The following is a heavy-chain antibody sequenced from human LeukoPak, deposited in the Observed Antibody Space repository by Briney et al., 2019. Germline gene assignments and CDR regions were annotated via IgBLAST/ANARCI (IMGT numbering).Heavy chain of an antibody. Sequence: SVKVSCKASGGTFSSYAISWVRQAPGQGLEWMGGIIPIFGTANYAQKFQGRVTITTDESTSTAYMELSSLRSEDTAVYYCARDSDTAMVRGAYFDYWGQGTLVTVSS. V-gene: IGHV1-69*05. CDR1: GGTFSSYA. CDR2: IIPIFGTA. CDR3: ARDSDTAMVRGAYFDY. D-gene: IGHD5-18*01. J-gene: IGHJ4*02.